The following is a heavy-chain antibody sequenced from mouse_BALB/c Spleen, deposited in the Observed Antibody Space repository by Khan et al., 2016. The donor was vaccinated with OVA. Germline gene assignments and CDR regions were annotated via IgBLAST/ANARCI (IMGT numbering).Heavy chain of an antibody. Sequence: QVQLQQSGPGLVQPSQSLSITCTVSGFSLTSYGVYWVRQSPGKGLEWLGVIWRGGSTDYNAAFMSRLIITKDNPKSEGYIKLHRMQADDTDIYYWDNNRGYIRSGYYSMDYWRQGTSVTGSS. CDR2: IWRGGST. CDR1: GFSLTSYG. J-gene: IGHJ4*01. V-gene: IGHV2-5*01. CDR3: DNNRGYIRSGYYSMDY. D-gene: IGHD3-1*01.